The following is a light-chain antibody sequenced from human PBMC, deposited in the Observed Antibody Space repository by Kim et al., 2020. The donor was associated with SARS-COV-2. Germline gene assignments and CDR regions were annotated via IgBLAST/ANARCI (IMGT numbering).Light chain of an antibody. CDR1: PGPVTNSHF. V-gene: IGLV7-46*01. CDR2: DTS. J-gene: IGLJ2*01. Sequence: QAVVTQEPSLTVSPGGTVTLTCGASPGPVTNSHFPYWFQQKPGQAPRTLIYDTSKKHSWTPARCSGSLLGGKAALTLSGVRADDEAEYYCLLSYSDAKVFGGGTQLTVL. CDR3: LLSYSDAKV.